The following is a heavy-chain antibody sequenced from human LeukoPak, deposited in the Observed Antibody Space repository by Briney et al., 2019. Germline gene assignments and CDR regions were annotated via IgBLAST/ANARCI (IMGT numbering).Heavy chain of an antibody. CDR2: IKEDGSDK. V-gene: IGHV3-7*01. CDR3: VRGTRSNSF. Sequence: GGSLRLSCTASGFTFRNYWMSWVRQAPGKGLECVAYIKEDGSDKNYVDSVKGRFTISGDNAKSSLYLQMNSLRVEDTAVYYCVRGTRSNSFWGQGTQVTVSS. D-gene: IGHD6-6*01. CDR1: GFTFRNYW. J-gene: IGHJ4*02.